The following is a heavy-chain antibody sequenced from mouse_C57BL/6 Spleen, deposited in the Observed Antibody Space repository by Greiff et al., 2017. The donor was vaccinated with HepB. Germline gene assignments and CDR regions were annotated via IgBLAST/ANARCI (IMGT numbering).Heavy chain of an antibody. V-gene: IGHV6-6*01. J-gene: IGHJ1*03. D-gene: IGHD1-1*01. CDR2: IRNKANNHAT. CDR1: GFTFSDAW. CDR3: TRRFYYYGSSYVWYFDV. Sequence: EVKLVESGGGLVQPGGSMKLSCAASGFTFSDAWMDWVRQSPEKGLEWVAEIRNKANNHATYYAESVKGRFTISRDDSKSSVYLQMNSLRAEDTGIYYCTRRFYYYGSSYVWYFDVWGTGTTVTVSS.